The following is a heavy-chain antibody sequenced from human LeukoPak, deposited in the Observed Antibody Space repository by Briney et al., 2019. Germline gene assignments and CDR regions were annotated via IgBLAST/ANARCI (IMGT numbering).Heavy chain of an antibody. CDR2: FLTSGTT. J-gene: IGHJ4*02. CDR1: NGSISSYH. V-gene: IGHV4-4*09. CDR3: ARLRVSGSYLYYFDY. Sequence: SETLSLTCTVSNGSISSYHWSWVRQPPGKGLEWIGYFLTSGTTNYNPSLKSRLTISVDTSKNQFTLKLSSVTAADTAVYYCARLRVSGSYLYYFDYWGQRTLVTVSS. D-gene: IGHD1-26*01.